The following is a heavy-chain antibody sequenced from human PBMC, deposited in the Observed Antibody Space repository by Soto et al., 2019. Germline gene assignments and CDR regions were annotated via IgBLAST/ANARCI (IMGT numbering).Heavy chain of an antibody. CDR3: ARAESGRSWFDP. V-gene: IGHV4-31*03. D-gene: IGHD1-26*01. J-gene: IGHJ5*02. CDR1: GGSISRGGYY. Sequence: QVQLQESGPGLVKPSQTLSLTCTVSGGSISRGGYYWSWIRQHPGTGLEWIGYIYYSGRTYYNPSLKSRVPLSVDPSKNQFSLKLSAVTAAQTAVYYSARAESGRSWFDPYGQGTLVTVSA. CDR2: IYYSGRT.